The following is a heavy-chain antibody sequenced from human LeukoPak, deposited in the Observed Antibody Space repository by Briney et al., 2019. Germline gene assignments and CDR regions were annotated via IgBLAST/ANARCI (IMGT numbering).Heavy chain of an antibody. CDR1: GGSISSYY. CDR2: IYYSGST. J-gene: IGHJ4*02. Sequence: SETLSLTCTVSGGSISSYYWSWIRQPPGKGLEWIGYIYYSGSTNYNPSLKSRVTISVGTSKNQFSLKLKSVTAADTAVYYCARAIGYSGYDYSYYFDYWGRGTLVTVSS. CDR3: ARAIGYSGYDYSYYFDY. D-gene: IGHD5-12*01. V-gene: IGHV4-59*12.